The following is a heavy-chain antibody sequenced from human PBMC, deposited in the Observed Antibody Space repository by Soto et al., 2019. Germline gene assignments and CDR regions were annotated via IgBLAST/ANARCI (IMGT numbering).Heavy chain of an antibody. V-gene: IGHV3-48*03. CDR3: ARGKYCTNGVCYNRYYYGMDV. CDR1: GFTFSSYE. J-gene: IGHJ6*02. D-gene: IGHD2-8*01. Sequence: ESGGGLVQPGGSLRLSCAASGFTFSSYEMNWVRQAPGKGLEWVSYISSSGSTIYYADSVKGRFTISRDNAKNSLYLQMNSLRAEDTAVYYCARGKYCTNGVCYNRYYYGMDVWGPGTTVTVSS. CDR2: ISSSGSTI.